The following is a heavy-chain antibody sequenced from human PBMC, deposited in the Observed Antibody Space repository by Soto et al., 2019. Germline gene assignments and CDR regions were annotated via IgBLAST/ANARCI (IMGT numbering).Heavy chain of an antibody. CDR2: ISANNGNT. CDR1: GYTFSSYG. J-gene: IGHJ4*02. Sequence: QVQLVQSGAEVKKPGASVKVSCKASGYTFSSYGISWVRQAPGQGLEWMGWISANNGNTNYAQKVQGRVTMTTDTSTSTDHRELRSLRSDDTAMYCCARGGPGAPFDYWGQGTPVTVSS. D-gene: IGHD1-26*01. V-gene: IGHV1-18*01. CDR3: ARGGPGAPFDY.